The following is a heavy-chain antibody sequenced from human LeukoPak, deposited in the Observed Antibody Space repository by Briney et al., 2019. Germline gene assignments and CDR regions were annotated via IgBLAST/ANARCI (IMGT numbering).Heavy chain of an antibody. CDR3: ARGDLRYFDWLNAFDY. D-gene: IGHD3-9*01. CDR1: GYTFTSYG. V-gene: IGHV1-18*01. CDR2: ISAYNGNT. J-gene: IGHJ4*02. Sequence: ASVKVSCKASGYTFTSYGISWVRQAPGQGLEWMGWISAYNGNTNYAQKLQGRVTMTTDTSTSTAYMELRSLRSDDTAVYYSARGDLRYFDWLNAFDYWGQGTLVTVS.